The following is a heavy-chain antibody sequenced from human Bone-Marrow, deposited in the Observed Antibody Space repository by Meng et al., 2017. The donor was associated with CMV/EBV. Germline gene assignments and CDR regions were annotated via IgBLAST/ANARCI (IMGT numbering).Heavy chain of an antibody. CDR3: AKDGYYDSSGYHKYYFDY. CDR1: GFTVSSNY. J-gene: IGHJ4*02. Sequence: GESLKISCAASGFTVSSNYMSWVRQAPGKGLEWVSVIYSGGSTYYADSVKGRFTISRDNSKNTLYLQMNSLRAEDTAVYYCAKDGYYDSSGYHKYYFDYWGQGTLVTVSS. V-gene: IGHV3-66*02. D-gene: IGHD3-22*01. CDR2: IYSGGST.